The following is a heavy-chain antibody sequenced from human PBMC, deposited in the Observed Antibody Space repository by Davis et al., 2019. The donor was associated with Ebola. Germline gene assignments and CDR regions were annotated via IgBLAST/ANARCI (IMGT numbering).Heavy chain of an antibody. CDR2: IIPVVDTK. CDR3: ARGKWFDP. V-gene: IGHV1-69*08. CDR1: GDTFNTYY. Sequence: SVKVSCKASGDTFNTYYINWVRQAPGQGLEWMGRIIPVVDTKDYAQKFQGRVTLTADKATNTAYMELSGLRFDDTAVYYCARGKWFDPWGQGTLVSVTS. J-gene: IGHJ5*02.